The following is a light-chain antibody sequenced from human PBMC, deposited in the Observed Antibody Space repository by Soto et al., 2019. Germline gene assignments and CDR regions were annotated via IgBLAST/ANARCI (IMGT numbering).Light chain of an antibody. CDR3: MQALQTPLT. V-gene: IGKV2-28*01. Sequence: DHVMTQSPLSLPVTPGEPASISCRSSQSLLHSNGYNYLDWYLQKPGQSPQLLIYLGSNRASGVPDRLSGSGSGKDFTLKISRVEAEDVGVYYCMQALQTPLTFGGGTKVEIK. CDR2: LGS. CDR1: QSLLHSNGYNY. J-gene: IGKJ4*01.